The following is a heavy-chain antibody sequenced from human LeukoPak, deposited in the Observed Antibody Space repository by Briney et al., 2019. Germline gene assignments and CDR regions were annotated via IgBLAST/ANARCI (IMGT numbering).Heavy chain of an antibody. Sequence: ASLKVSCKASGYTFTSYYMHWVRQAPGQGLEWMGIINPSGGSTSYAQKFQGRVTMTRDMSTSTVYMELRRLRSEDTAVYYCAREGVDYDSSGYYYIGYGYFDLWGRGTLVTVSS. J-gene: IGHJ2*01. D-gene: IGHD3-22*01. CDR3: AREGVDYDSSGYYYIGYGYFDL. CDR2: INPSGGST. V-gene: IGHV1-46*01. CDR1: GYTFTSYY.